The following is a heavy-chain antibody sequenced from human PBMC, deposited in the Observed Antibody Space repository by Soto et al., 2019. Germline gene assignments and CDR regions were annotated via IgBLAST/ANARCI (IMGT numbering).Heavy chain of an antibody. J-gene: IGHJ4*02. CDR1: GFTVSSNY. D-gene: IGHD1-26*01. Sequence: PGGSLRLSCAVSGFTVSSNYMSWVRQAPGKGLEWVSLIYSGGSTYYADSVKGRFTISRDNSKNTLYLQMNSLRAEDTAVYYCATFIVGATMWGPGTLVTSPQ. CDR3: ATFIVGATM. V-gene: IGHV3-53*01. CDR2: IYSGGST.